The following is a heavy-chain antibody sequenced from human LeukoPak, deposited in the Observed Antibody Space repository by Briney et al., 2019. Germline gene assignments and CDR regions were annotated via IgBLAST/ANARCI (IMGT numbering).Heavy chain of an antibody. CDR3: AREAWAGTLSGWFDP. CDR1: GGSISRGAYY. V-gene: IGHV4-31*03. Sequence: PSETLSLTCTVSGGSISRGAYYWSWIRQVPGKGLEWIAYIFSSGSTSYNPSLRSRVTVSFDSSKNQFFLNLSSVTAADTAVYYCAREAWAGTLSGWFDPWGQGTLVTVS. CDR2: IFSSGST. D-gene: IGHD1-7*01. J-gene: IGHJ5*02.